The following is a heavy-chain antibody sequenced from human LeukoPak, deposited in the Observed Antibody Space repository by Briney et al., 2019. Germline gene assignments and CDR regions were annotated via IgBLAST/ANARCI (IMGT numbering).Heavy chain of an antibody. J-gene: IGHJ4*02. V-gene: IGHV3-30-3*01. D-gene: IGHD6-13*01. Sequence: PGGSLRLSCAASGFTFSSYAMHWVRQAPGKGLEWVAVISYDGSNKYYADSVKGRFTISRDNSKNTLYLQMNSLRAEDTAVYYCARGQMTLLLAAAQISYDYWGQGTLVTVSS. CDR3: ARGQMTLLLAAAQISYDY. CDR1: GFTFSSYA. CDR2: ISYDGSNK.